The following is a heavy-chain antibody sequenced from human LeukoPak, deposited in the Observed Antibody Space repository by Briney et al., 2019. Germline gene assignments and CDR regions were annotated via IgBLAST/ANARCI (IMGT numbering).Heavy chain of an antibody. Sequence: ASVKVSCKASGYTFTGYYMHWVRQAPGQGLEWMGWINPNSGGTNYAQKFQGRVTMTRDTSISTAYMELSRLRSDDTAVYYCARRTENANDAFDIWGQGTMVTVSS. CDR1: GYTFTGYY. CDR2: INPNSGGT. D-gene: IGHD1-1*01. J-gene: IGHJ3*02. CDR3: ARRTENANDAFDI. V-gene: IGHV1-2*02.